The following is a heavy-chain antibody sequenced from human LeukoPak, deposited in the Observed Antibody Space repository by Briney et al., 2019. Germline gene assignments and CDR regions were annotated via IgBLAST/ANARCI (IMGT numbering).Heavy chain of an antibody. V-gene: IGHV3-30*02. CDR3: ARVRGPAAAFDY. D-gene: IGHD6-25*01. J-gene: IGHJ4*02. Sequence: GGSLRLSCAASGFTFSNYGMHWVRQAPGKGLEWVAFIQFDGSDKYYADSVKGRFTISRDNSKNTLYLQMNSLRAEDTAVYYCARVRGPAAAFDYWGQGTLVTVS. CDR2: IQFDGSDK. CDR1: GFTFSNYG.